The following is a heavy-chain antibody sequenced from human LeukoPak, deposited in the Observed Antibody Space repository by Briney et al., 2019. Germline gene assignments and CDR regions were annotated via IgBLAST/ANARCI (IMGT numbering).Heavy chain of an antibody. J-gene: IGHJ4*02. CDR3: ARGGYCSGGSCYGFDY. Sequence: PSETLSLTCTVSGGSISSSSYYWGWIRQPPGKGLEWIGSIYYSGSTYYNPSLKSRVTISVDTSKNQFSLKLSSVTAADTAVYYCARGGYCSGGSCYGFDYWGQGTLVTVSS. CDR1: GGSISSSSYY. CDR2: IYYSGST. D-gene: IGHD2-15*01. V-gene: IGHV4-39*01.